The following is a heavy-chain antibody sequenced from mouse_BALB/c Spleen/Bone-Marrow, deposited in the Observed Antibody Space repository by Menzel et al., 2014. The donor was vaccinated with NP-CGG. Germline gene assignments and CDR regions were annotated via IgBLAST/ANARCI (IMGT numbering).Heavy chain of an antibody. V-gene: IGHV5-12-2*01. Sequence: EVHLVESGGGLVQPGGSLKLSCAASGFTFNSNTMSWVRQTPEKRLEWVAYITNGGGATYYLDTVKGRFTISRDSAKNTLYLQMSSLKSEDTAMYYCARPRYPFYAMDSWGQGTSVTVSS. J-gene: IGHJ4*01. CDR1: GFTFNSNT. D-gene: IGHD2-14*01. CDR2: ITNGGGAT. CDR3: ARPRYPFYAMDS.